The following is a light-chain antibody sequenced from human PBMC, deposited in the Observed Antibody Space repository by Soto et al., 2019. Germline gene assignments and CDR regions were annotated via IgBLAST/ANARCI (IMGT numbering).Light chain of an antibody. CDR3: HQYNNWPQT. Sequence: EIVLTQSPGTLSLSPGERATLSCRASQSVSSSYLAWYQQRPGQAPRLLIYGASTRAPGIPARFSASGSGTDFTLTISSLQSEDFAVYYCHQYNNWPQTFGQGTKVDI. CDR2: GAS. J-gene: IGKJ1*01. CDR1: QSVSSSY. V-gene: IGKV3-15*01.